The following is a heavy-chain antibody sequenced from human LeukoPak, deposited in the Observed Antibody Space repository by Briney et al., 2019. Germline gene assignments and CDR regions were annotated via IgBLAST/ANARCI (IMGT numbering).Heavy chain of an antibody. CDR3: AKSLGVGGYTRYKGFDQ. V-gene: IGHV3-23*01. Sequence: GGSLRLSCAAPGFTFSDYYMSWIRQAPGKGLEWVSSISGSDGSSHYADFVKGRFTISRDNSKNTLHLQMNSLRAEDTAVYYCAKSLGVGGYTRYKGFDQWGQGTLVTVSS. J-gene: IGHJ4*02. CDR2: ISGSDGSS. D-gene: IGHD3-16*02. CDR1: GFTFSDYY.